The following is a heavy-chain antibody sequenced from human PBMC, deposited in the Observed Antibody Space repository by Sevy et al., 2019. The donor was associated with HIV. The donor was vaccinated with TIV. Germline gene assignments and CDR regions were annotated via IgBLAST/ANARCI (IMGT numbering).Heavy chain of an antibody. Sequence: GGSLRLSCAASGFTFSSYWMSWVRQAPGKGLEWVVNIKQDGSEKYYVDSVKGRFTISRDNAKNSLYLQMNSLRAEDTAVYYCARVQATIVATIDYFDYWGQGTLVTVSS. D-gene: IGHD5-12*01. V-gene: IGHV3-7*01. J-gene: IGHJ4*02. CDR2: IKQDGSEK. CDR1: GFTFSSYW. CDR3: ARVQATIVATIDYFDY.